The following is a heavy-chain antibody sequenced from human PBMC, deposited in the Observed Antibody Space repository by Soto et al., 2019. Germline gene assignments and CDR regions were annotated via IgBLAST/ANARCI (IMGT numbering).Heavy chain of an antibody. CDR2: IWYDGSNK. CDR1: GFTFSSYG. D-gene: IGHD2-2*01. J-gene: IGHJ6*02. V-gene: IGHV3-33*01. Sequence: QVQLVESGGGVVQPGRSLRLSYAASGFTFSSYGMHWVRQAPGKGLEWVAVIWYDGSNKYYADSVKGRFTISRDNSKNTLYLQMNSLRAEDTAVYYCARGGYCSSTSCRDHWNYYYYYGMDVWGQGTTVTVSS. CDR3: ARGGYCSSTSCRDHWNYYYYYGMDV.